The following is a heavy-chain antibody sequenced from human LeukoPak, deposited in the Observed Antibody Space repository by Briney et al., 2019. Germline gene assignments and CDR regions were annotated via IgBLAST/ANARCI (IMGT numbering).Heavy chain of an antibody. Sequence: ASVKVSCKASGYTFTSYAISCVRQAPGQGLEWMGWISAYNGNTNYAQKLQGRVTMTTDTSTSTAYMELRSLRSGDTAVYYCARMYSSGWPLECLDIWGQGTMVTVSS. CDR2: ISAYNGNT. CDR1: GYTFTSYA. CDR3: ARMYSSGWPLECLDI. D-gene: IGHD6-19*01. V-gene: IGHV1-18*01. J-gene: IGHJ3*02.